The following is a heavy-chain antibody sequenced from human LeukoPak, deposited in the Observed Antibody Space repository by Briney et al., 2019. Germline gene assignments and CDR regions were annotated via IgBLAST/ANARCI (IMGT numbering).Heavy chain of an antibody. D-gene: IGHD1-14*01. CDR3: ARGLKAWRYLVYAEDNWFDP. CDR2: INHSGST. V-gene: IGHV4-39*07. CDR1: GGSISSSSYY. Sequence: SETLSLTCTVSGGSISSSSYYWSWIRQPPGKGLEWIGEINHSGSTNYNPSLKSRVTISVDTSKNQFSLKLSSVTAADTAVYYCARGLKAWRYLVYAEDNWFDPWGQGTLVTVSS. J-gene: IGHJ5*02.